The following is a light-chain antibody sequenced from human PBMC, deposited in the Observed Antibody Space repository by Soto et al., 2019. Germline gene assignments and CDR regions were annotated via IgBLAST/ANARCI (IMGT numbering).Light chain of an antibody. CDR1: QAITSY. Sequence: DIQVTQSPSSLSASVGDIVTITCRASQAITSYLNWYQQKPGKAPQLLIYGASRLQSGVPSRFSGSGYGTDFTLTITSLQPEDFATYYCQQSYNTPPITFGQGTRLEI. CDR2: GAS. CDR3: QQSYNTPPIT. J-gene: IGKJ5*01. V-gene: IGKV1-39*01.